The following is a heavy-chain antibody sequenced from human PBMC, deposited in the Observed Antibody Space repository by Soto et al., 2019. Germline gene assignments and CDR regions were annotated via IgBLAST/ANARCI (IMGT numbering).Heavy chain of an antibody. Sequence: QVQLQESGTGLVHFSGTLALTCTVSGASISGHSWSWVRQPPWEGLDWVAYIHSSGNSNSTPSLMSRVSISVDTSKNAFSLRLRSVTAADTAIYYWARHKGDLPIRYNFSYYIQDWGPGARVPV. CDR3: ARHKGDLPIRYNFSYYIQD. V-gene: IGHV4-59*08. D-gene: IGHD3-16*02. CDR1: GASISGHS. J-gene: IGHJ6*03. CDR2: IHSSGNS.